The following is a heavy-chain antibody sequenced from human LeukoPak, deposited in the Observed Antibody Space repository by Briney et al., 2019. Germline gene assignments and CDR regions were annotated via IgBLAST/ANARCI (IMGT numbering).Heavy chain of an antibody. Sequence: GGSLRLSCAASGFTFSSYSMNWVRQAPGKGLEWVSSISSSSSYIYYADSVKGRFTISRDNAKNSLYLQMNSLRAEDTAVYYCARGKGTTGTTDAFDIWGQGTMVTVSS. J-gene: IGHJ3*02. D-gene: IGHD1-1*01. V-gene: IGHV3-21*01. CDR3: ARGKGTTGTTDAFDI. CDR1: GFTFSSYS. CDR2: ISSSSSYI.